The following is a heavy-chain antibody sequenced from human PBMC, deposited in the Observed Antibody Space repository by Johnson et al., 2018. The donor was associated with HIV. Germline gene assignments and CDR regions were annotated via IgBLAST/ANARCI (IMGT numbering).Heavy chain of an antibody. CDR3: ARRSGTWDAFDI. CDR1: GFTFSSYA. D-gene: IGHD1-26*01. V-gene: IGHV3-30*04. CDR2: ISYDGSNK. Sequence: QVQLVESGGGVVQPGRSLRLSCAASGFTFSSYAMHWVRQAPGKGLEWVAVISYDGSNKYYADSVKGRFTISRDNSKNTLYLQMNSLRAEDTAVYYCARRSGTWDAFDIWGQGTMVTVSS. J-gene: IGHJ3*02.